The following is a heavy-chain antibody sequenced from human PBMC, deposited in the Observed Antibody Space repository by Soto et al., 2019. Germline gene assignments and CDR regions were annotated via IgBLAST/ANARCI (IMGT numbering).Heavy chain of an antibody. D-gene: IGHD3-3*01. V-gene: IGHV4-34*01. Sequence: SSETLSLTCAVYGGSFSGYYWSWIRQPPGKGLEWIGEINHSGSTNYNPSLKSRVTISVDTSKNQFSLKLSSVTAADTAVYYCARRITIFGVVTHNWFDPWGQGTLV. CDR2: INHSGST. CDR1: GGSFSGYY. J-gene: IGHJ5*02. CDR3: ARRITIFGVVTHNWFDP.